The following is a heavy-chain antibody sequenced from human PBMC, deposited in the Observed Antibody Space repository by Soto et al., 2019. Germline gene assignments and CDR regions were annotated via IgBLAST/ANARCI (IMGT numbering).Heavy chain of an antibody. CDR2: ISGSGASK. J-gene: IGHJ3*02. CDR1: GFTFSSYT. CDR3: AKVVYCGGDGYVSAFDI. Sequence: GSLSLSCASSGFTFSSYTMSWVRRAPGKGMEWVSAISGSGASKYYADSVKGRFTISRDNSKNTLYLQMNSQRAEDTAVYYCAKVVYCGGDGYVSAFDIWGQGTMVTVSS. D-gene: IGHD2-21*02. V-gene: IGHV3-23*01.